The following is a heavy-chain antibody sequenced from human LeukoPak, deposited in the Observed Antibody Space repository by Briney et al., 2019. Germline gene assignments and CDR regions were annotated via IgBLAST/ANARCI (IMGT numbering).Heavy chain of an antibody. CDR1: GFSFSSYA. D-gene: IGHD3/OR15-3a*01. CDR3: ARDDGFSCYSY. V-gene: IGHV3-7*01. J-gene: IGHJ4*02. Sequence: GGSLRLSCAASGFSFSSYAMTWARQAPGKGLEWVANMNLDGSEKYYVDSVKGRFTISRDNAKNSLYLQMNSLTAEDTAIYYCARDDGFSCYSYWGQGILVTVSS. CDR2: MNLDGSEK.